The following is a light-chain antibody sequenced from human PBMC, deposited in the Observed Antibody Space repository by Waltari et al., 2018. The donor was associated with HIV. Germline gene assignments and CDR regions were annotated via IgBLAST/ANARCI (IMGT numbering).Light chain of an antibody. Sequence: QSALTQPRSVSGSPGQSVTLSCPGTSSDGGAYKHFSWYQQHPAKAPQPLSYDVTTRPAGVPDRFSGSKSVNTASLTISGLEAEDEADYYCCSYAGSYTLVFGGGTKLTVL. CDR3: CSYAGSYTLV. CDR1: SSDGGAYKH. V-gene: IGLV2-11*01. J-gene: IGLJ3*02. CDR2: DVT.